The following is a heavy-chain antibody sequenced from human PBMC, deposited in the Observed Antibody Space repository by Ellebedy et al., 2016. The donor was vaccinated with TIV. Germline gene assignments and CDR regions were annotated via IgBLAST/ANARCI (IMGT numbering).Heavy chain of an antibody. CDR2: ISGSGDDT. Sequence: GESLKISCAAVVFNFPTYAMILVRQAPGRGLAWVAAISGSGDDTYYLDSVKGRFIISRDNSKSTVNLQLNSLRAEDTAVYYCAKDRIRIAAPGAFDSWGQGALVTVSS. J-gene: IGHJ4*02. D-gene: IGHD6-13*01. V-gene: IGHV3-23*01. CDR3: AKDRIRIAAPGAFDS. CDR1: VFNFPTYA.